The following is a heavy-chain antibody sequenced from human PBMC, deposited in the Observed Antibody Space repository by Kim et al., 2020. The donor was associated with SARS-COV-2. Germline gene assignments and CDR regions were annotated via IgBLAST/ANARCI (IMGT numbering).Heavy chain of an antibody. V-gene: IGHV3-30*18. D-gene: IGHD6-19*01. CDR1: GFTFSSYG. J-gene: IGHJ6*02. Sequence: GGSLRLSCAASGFTFSSYGMHWVRQAPGKGLEWVAVISYDGSNKYYADSVKGRFTISRDNSKNTLYLQMNSLRAEDTAVYYCAKGSGWPPYYYGMDVWGQGTTVTVSS. CDR3: AKGSGWPPYYYGMDV. CDR2: ISYDGSNK.